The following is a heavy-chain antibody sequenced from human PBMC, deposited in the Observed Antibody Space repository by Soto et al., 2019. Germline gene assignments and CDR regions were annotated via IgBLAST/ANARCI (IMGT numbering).Heavy chain of an antibody. Sequence: PGGSLRLSCAASGFTFSDHYMGWVRQAPGKGLEWVGRSRNKANSYSTEYAASVKGRFTISRDHSMNALFLQMNSQRTEDTAVYYCGKDLIHGVIHHHFDYLGQGTLVTVSS. CDR1: GFTFSDHY. CDR3: GKDLIHGVIHHHFDY. J-gene: IGHJ4*02. CDR2: SRNKANSYST. D-gene: IGHD2-8*01. V-gene: IGHV3-72*01.